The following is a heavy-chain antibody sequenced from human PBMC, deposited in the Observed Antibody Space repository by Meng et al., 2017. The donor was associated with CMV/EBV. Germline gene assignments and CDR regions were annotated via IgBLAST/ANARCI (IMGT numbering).Heavy chain of an antibody. J-gene: IGHJ3*02. CDR2: ISSNGRTM. CDR3: ARLAGCSSTTCQERDAFDI. CDR1: GFTFSGSA. V-gene: IGHV3-48*03. Sequence: GGSLRLSCAASGFTFSGSAMHWVRQAPGKGLEWICFISSNGRTMYYADSVRGRFAISRDNAKNSLFLQMNDLTAEDTAVYYCARLAGCSSTTCQERDAFDIWAKGQWSPSPQ. D-gene: IGHD2/OR15-2a*01.